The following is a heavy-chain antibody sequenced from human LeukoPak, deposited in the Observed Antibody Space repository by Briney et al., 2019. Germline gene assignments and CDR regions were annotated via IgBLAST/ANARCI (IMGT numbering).Heavy chain of an antibody. CDR2: IYSTGST. Sequence: SETLFLTCTVSGGSISSYYWSWIRQPPGKGLEWIGRIYSTGSTNYNPSLKSRVTMSVDTSKNQFSLKLSSVTAADTAVYYCARDAGNYRSGGLDYWGQGTLVTVSS. CDR1: GGSISSYY. V-gene: IGHV4-4*07. CDR3: ARDAGNYRSGGLDY. J-gene: IGHJ4*02. D-gene: IGHD3-10*01.